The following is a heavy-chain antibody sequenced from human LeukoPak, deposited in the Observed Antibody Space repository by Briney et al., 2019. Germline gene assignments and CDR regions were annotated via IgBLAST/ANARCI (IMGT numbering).Heavy chain of an antibody. D-gene: IGHD3-3*01. CDR2: INPNSGGT. Sequence: ASVKVSCKGFGSTFTDYYVQWVRQAPGQGLGWMGWINPNSGGTKFAQKFQGRVTMTRDTSISTAYMELGRLRSDDTAVYYCARHNFWSGYSDYWGQGTLVTVSS. CDR3: ARHNFWSGYSDY. V-gene: IGHV1-2*02. J-gene: IGHJ4*02. CDR1: GSTFTDYY.